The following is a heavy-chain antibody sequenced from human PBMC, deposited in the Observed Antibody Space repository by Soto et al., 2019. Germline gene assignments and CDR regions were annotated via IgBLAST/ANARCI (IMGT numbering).Heavy chain of an antibody. Sequence: QVQLVESGGGLVKPGGSLRLSCAASGFTFSDYYMSWIRQAPGKGLEWISYISGSSSTIHYADSMEGRFTISRDNAKNSLFLQMNSLTAEDTAVYYCARPPAPHYYDSSGHSYVSLQFDYWGQGTLVTVSS. V-gene: IGHV3-11*01. CDR2: ISGSSSTI. D-gene: IGHD3-22*01. J-gene: IGHJ4*02. CDR3: ARPPAPHYYDSSGHSYVSLQFDY. CDR1: GFTFSDYY.